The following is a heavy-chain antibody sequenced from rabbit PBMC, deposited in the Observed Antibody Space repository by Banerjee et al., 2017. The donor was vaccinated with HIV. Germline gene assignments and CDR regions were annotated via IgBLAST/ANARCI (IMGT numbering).Heavy chain of an antibody. V-gene: IGHV1S43*01. D-gene: IGHD6-1*01. CDR1: GSTLSGSYW. CDR3: ARDAADYGNARDL. CDR2: IYSSSGST. Sequence: QEQLVESGGGLVQPEGSLTLTCTASGSTLSGSYWICWVRQAPGKGLELIACIYSSSGSTWYACWVNGRFTISRSTSLNTVTLQMTSLTAADTATYFCARDAADYGNARDLWGPGTLVTVS. J-gene: IGHJ4*01.